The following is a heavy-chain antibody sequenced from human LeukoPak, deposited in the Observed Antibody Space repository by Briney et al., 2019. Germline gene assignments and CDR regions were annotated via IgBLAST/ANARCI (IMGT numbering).Heavy chain of an antibody. V-gene: IGHV6-1*01. CDR2: TYYRSKWYN. Sequence: SQTLSLTFAISGDSVSSNSAAWNWTRQSPSRGLEWLGRTYYRSKWYNDYAVSVKSRITINPDTSKNQFSLQLNSVTPEDTAVYYCAAGDYGDYVGAFDIWGQGTMVTVSS. CDR1: GDSVSSNSAA. D-gene: IGHD4-17*01. CDR3: AAGDYGDYVGAFDI. J-gene: IGHJ3*02.